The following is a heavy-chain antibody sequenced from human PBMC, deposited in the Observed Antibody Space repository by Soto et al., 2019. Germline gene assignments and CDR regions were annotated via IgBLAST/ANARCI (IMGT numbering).Heavy chain of an antibody. Sequence: SETLSLTCTVSGGSISSYYWSWIRQPAGKGLEWIGRIYTSGSTNYNPSLKSRVTMSADTSKNQFSLKLSSVTAADTAVYYCARGVHWSSSLWYPVYSYGMDVCGQGTTVTVYS. CDR3: ARGVHWSSSLWYPVYSYGMDV. V-gene: IGHV4-4*07. J-gene: IGHJ6*02. CDR2: IYTSGST. CDR1: GGSISSYY. D-gene: IGHD6-13*01.